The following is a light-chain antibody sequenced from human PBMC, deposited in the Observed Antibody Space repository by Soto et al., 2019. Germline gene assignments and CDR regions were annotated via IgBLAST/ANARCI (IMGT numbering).Light chain of an antibody. Sequence: DIQMTQSPSSLSASLGDRVTITCRASQGIGVLAWFQQKPGNVPKLLIYAASTLQSGVPSRFSGSGSGTDFTLTISSLQPEDVATYYCQKYNSAPLTFGGGTKVEIK. CDR3: QKYNSAPLT. J-gene: IGKJ4*01. CDR1: QGIGV. CDR2: AAS. V-gene: IGKV1-27*01.